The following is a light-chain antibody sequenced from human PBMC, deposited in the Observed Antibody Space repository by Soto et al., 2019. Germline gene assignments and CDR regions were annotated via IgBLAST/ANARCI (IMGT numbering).Light chain of an antibody. CDR3: AAWDDSLNGWV. Sequence: QPVLTQSPSASGTPGQRVTISCSGGSSNIGSNTLNWYQHLPGTAPKLLIYSNNQRPSGVPDRFSGSKSGTSASLAISGLQSEDEADYYCAAWDDSLNGWVFGGGTKVTVL. J-gene: IGLJ3*02. V-gene: IGLV1-44*01. CDR1: SSNIGSNT. CDR2: SNN.